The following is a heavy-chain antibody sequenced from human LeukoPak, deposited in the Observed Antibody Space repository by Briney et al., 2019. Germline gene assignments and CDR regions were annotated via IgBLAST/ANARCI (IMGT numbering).Heavy chain of an antibody. CDR2: IYSGGST. D-gene: IGHD3-9*01. V-gene: IGHV3-66*01. CDR3: ARVYRLRYFDWLLSPPYYFDY. J-gene: IGHJ4*02. CDR1: GFTVSSNY. Sequence: PGGSLRLSCAASGFTVSSNYISWVRQAPGKGLEWVSVIYSGGSTYYADSVKGRFTISRDNSKNTLYLQMNSLRAEDTAVYYCARVYRLRYFDWLLSPPYYFDYWGQGTLVTVSS.